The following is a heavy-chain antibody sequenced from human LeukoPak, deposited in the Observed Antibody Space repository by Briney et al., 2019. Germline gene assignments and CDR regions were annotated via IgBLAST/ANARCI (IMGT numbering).Heavy chain of an antibody. CDR1: GFTVSSNY. CDR2: IYSGGST. J-gene: IGHJ6*02. Sequence: PGGSLRLSCAASGFTVSSNYMSWVRQAPGKGLEWVSLIYSGGSTYYVDSVKGRFTISRDNSKNTLYLQMNSLRAEDTAVYYCASRDKGYYYGVDVWGQGTTVTVSS. D-gene: IGHD5-24*01. CDR3: ASRDKGYYYGVDV. V-gene: IGHV3-66*01.